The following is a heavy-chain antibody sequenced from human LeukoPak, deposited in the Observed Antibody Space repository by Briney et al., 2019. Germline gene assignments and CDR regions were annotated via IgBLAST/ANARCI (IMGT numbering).Heavy chain of an antibody. J-gene: IGHJ3*01. Sequence: SGGSLRLTCAASGFSFDIHSMNWVRQSPGKGLEWVSSISSESSHIHYADSVEGRFTISRDNAKKSLYLQMTSLRPEDTAMYYCVRVSQGDDYYDSTVQGAFDLWGQGTMVTVSS. CDR1: GFSFDIHS. CDR3: VRVSQGDDYYDSTVQGAFDL. CDR2: ISSESSHI. D-gene: IGHD3-22*01. V-gene: IGHV3-21*01.